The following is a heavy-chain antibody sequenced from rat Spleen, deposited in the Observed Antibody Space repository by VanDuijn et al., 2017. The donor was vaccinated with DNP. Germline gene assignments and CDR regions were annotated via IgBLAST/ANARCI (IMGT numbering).Heavy chain of an antibody. CDR1: RFTFNNYW. D-gene: IGHD4-3*01. CDR2: IRSSGGNT. Sequence: EVQLVESGGDLVQPGRSLKLSCVVSRFTFNNYWMTWIRQVPGEGLEWVASIRSSGGNTYYPDSVKGRFTISRDVAKSTLYLQMNSLRSEDMATYYCARWYSSGYYFDYWGQGVMVTVSS. V-gene: IGHV5-31*01. CDR3: ARWYSSGYYFDY. J-gene: IGHJ2*01.